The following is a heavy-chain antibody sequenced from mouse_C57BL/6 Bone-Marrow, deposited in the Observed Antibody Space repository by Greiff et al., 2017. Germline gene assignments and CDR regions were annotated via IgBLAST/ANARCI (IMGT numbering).Heavy chain of an antibody. Sequence: QVQLQQPGTELVKPGASVKLSCKASGYTFTSYWMHWVKQRPGQGLEWIGNINHRNGGTNYNEKFKGKAPLTVDKSSSTAFIQLISLTSEDSAVYYCARSGWAFDYWGQGTTLTVSS. D-gene: IGHD3-1*01. CDR3: ARSGWAFDY. V-gene: IGHV1-53*01. CDR1: GYTFTSYW. CDR2: INHRNGGT. J-gene: IGHJ2*01.